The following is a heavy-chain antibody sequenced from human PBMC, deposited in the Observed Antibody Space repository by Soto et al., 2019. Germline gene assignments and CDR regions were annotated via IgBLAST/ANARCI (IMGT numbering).Heavy chain of an antibody. Sequence: GGSLRLSCAASGFTFSSYGMHWVRQAPGKGLEWVAVIWYDGSNKYYADSVKGRFTISRDNSKNTLYLQMNSLRAEDTAVYYCAKSKGGQWLEYYYYYMDVWGKGTTVTVSS. CDR2: IWYDGSNK. CDR3: AKSKGGQWLEYYYYYMDV. J-gene: IGHJ6*03. V-gene: IGHV3-33*06. D-gene: IGHD6-19*01. CDR1: GFTFSSYG.